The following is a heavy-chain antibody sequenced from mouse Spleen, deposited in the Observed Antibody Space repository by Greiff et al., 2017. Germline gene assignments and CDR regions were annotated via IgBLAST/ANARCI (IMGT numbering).Heavy chain of an antibody. CDR2: ISSGGSYT. CDR1: GFTFSSYA. J-gene: IGHJ2*01. D-gene: IGHD1-1*01. Sequence: EVKLMESGGGLVKPGGSLKLSCAASGFTFSSYAMSWVRQTPEKRLEWVATISSGGSYTYYPDSVKGRFTISRANAKNTLYLQMSSLRSEDTAMYYCARGDYYGSSHYFDYWGQGTTLTVSS. CDR3: ARGDYYGSSHYFDY. V-gene: IGHV5-9-1*01.